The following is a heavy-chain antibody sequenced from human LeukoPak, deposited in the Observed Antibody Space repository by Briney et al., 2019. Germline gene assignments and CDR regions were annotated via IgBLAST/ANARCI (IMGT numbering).Heavy chain of an antibody. CDR3: ASLAGYSSGWYPTDY. CDR2: ISYDGSNK. J-gene: IGHJ4*02. Sequence: PGGSLRLSCAASGLTFSSYAMHWVRQAPGKGREWVAVISYDGSNKYYADSVKGRFTISRDNSKNTLYLQMNSLRAEDTAVYYCASLAGYSSGWYPTDYWGQGTLVTVSS. CDR1: GLTFSSYA. V-gene: IGHV3-30-3*01. D-gene: IGHD6-19*01.